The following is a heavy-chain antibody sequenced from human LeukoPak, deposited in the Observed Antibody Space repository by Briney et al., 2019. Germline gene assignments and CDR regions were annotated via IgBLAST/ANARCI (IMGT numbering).Heavy chain of an antibody. Sequence: GASVKVSCKASGYSFTANYIHWVRQAPGQGLEWMGWISPHSGDVRSAQKFQGRVTMTSDTSITTAYMQLSSLTSDDTAVYYCARDADPYCNFGSCYDYWGQGTQVTVSS. D-gene: IGHD2-15*01. CDR3: ARDADPYCNFGSCYDY. CDR2: ISPHSGDV. CDR1: GYSFTANY. J-gene: IGHJ4*02. V-gene: IGHV1-2*02.